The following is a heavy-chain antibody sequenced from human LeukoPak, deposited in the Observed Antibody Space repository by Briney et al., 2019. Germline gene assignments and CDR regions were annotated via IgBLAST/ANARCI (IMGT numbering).Heavy chain of an antibody. J-gene: IGHJ4*02. Sequence: GGSLRLSCAASGFTFDDYAMHWVRQAPGKGLEWVSGISWNSGSIGYADSVKGRFSISRDNSKNTVYLQINSLRAADTAVYYCAKEMKNNFDYWGQGTLVTVSS. V-gene: IGHV3-9*01. D-gene: IGHD2/OR15-2a*01. CDR3: AKEMKNNFDY. CDR1: GFTFDDYA. CDR2: ISWNSGSI.